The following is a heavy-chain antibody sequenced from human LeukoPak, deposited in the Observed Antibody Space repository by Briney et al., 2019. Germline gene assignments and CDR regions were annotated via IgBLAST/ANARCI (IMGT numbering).Heavy chain of an antibody. D-gene: IGHD3-10*01. J-gene: IGHJ6*03. CDR1: GLTVSRNY. CDR3: TRVAGVRGVRYYYYMDV. V-gene: IGHV3-49*04. Sequence: GGSLRLSCAASGLTVSRNYMSWVRQAPGRGVGWVGFIRSKACGGATEYAASVKGRFTISRDDSKSIAYLQMNNLKTEDTAVYYCTRVAGVRGVRYYYYMDVWGKGTTVTISS. CDR2: IRSKACGGAT.